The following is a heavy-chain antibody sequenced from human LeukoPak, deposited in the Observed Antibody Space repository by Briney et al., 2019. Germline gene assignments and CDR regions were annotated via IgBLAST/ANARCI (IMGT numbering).Heavy chain of an antibody. CDR1: GFTFSTYS. V-gene: IGHV3-48*01. J-gene: IGHJ4*02. CDR2: ISGDSRTI. D-gene: IGHD3/OR15-3a*01. CDR3: ARDLDWAFDY. Sequence: GGSLRLSCAASGFTFSTYSMNWFRQAPEKGLEWLSYISGDSRTIDYADSVKGRFTVSRDNAKNSLYLQMNSLRGEDTAVYYCARDLDWAFDYWGQGTLVTVSS.